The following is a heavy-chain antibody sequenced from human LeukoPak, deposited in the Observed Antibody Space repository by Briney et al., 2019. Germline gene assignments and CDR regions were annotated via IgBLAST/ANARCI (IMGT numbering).Heavy chain of an antibody. D-gene: IGHD6-13*01. CDR2: INPNRGGT. CDR3: GRAVRGYSSSWYVDY. V-gene: IGHV1-2*05. Sequence: ASVKASCKASGYTLTGYYMHWVRQAPGQGLDWMGRINPNRGGTNYAQKFQGRVTMTSDTSISTTYMELSRLRSDDTGVYYGGRAVRGYSSSWYVDYWGQGTLVTVSS. J-gene: IGHJ4*02. CDR1: GYTLTGYY.